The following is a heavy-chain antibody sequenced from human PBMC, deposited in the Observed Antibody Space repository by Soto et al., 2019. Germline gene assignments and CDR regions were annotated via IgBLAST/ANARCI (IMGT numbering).Heavy chain of an antibody. Sequence: GGSLRLSCAASGFTFSSYSMNWVRQAPGKGLEWVSSISSSSSYIYYADSVKGRFTISRDNAKNSLYLQMNSLGAEDTAVYYCARIPGPYYYDSSGYKPDYWGQGTLVTVSS. J-gene: IGHJ4*02. CDR2: ISSSSSYI. V-gene: IGHV3-21*01. CDR1: GFTFSSYS. CDR3: ARIPGPYYYDSSGYKPDY. D-gene: IGHD3-22*01.